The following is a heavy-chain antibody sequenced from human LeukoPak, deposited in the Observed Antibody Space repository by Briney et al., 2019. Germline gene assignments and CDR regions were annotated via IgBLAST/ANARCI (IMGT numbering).Heavy chain of an antibody. V-gene: IGHV3-64*01. CDR1: GFTFSSYA. J-gene: IGHJ5*02. D-gene: IGHD3-22*01. CDR2: ISSNGGST. CDR3: ARALPPGYYDGSSLNNWFDP. Sequence: HPGGSLRLSCAASGFTFSSYAMHWVRQAPGKGLEYVSAISSNGGSTYYANSVKGRFTISRDNSKNTLYLQMGSLRAEDMAVYYCARALPPGYYDGSSLNNWFDPWGQGTLVTVSS.